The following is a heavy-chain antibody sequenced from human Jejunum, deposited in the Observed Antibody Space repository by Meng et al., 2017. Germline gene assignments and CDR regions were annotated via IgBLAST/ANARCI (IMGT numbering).Heavy chain of an antibody. CDR1: GGSIESNNW. J-gene: IGHJ2*01. CDR3: ARADYVRYFDL. V-gene: IGHV4-4*03. D-gene: IGHD3-10*02. CDR2: VYHSGST. Sequence: QVQLRVSGPGLVKPPETLSLTCAVSGGSIESNNWWTWIRQPPGQGLEWIGEVYHSGSTHYNPSLQSRVTISIDNSKNRFSLSLNSVTAADTAIYYCARADYVRYFDLWGRGTLVTVSS.